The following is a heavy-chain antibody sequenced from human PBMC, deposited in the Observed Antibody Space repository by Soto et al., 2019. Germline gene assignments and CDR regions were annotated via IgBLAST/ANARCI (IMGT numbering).Heavy chain of an antibody. CDR2: IIPIFGTA. Sequence: QVQLVQSGAEVKKPGSSVKVSCKASGGTFSSYAISWVRQAPGQGLEWMGGIIPIFGTANYAQKFQGRVTITADESTSTAYMELSSLRSEDTAVYYCARDTPRSRPGFEYRFDYWGQGTLVTVSS. CDR1: GGTFSSYA. D-gene: IGHD3-10*01. CDR3: ARDTPRSRPGFEYRFDY. J-gene: IGHJ4*02. V-gene: IGHV1-69*01.